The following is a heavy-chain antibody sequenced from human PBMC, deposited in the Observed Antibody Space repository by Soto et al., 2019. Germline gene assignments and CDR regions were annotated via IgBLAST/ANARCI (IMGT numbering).Heavy chain of an antibody. J-gene: IGHJ3*02. CDR3: ARTTVTYYHSSGYYPPGFDI. V-gene: IGHV2-70*01. CDR2: IDWDDDK. Sequence: SGPTLVNPTQTLTLTCTFSGFSLSTSGMCVSWIRQPPGKALEWLALIDWDDDKYYSTSLKTRLTISKDTSKNQVVLTMTNMDPVATTAYYCARTTVTYYHSSGYYPPGFDIRGQVTTVTV. CDR1: GFSLSTSGMC. D-gene: IGHD3-22*01.